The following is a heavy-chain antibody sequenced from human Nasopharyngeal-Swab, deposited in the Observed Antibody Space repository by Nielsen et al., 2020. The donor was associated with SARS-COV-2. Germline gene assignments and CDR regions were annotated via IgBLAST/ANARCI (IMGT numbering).Heavy chain of an antibody. J-gene: IGHJ5*02. V-gene: IGHV3-11*04. CDR2: MSNDSYVI. CDR1: GFIFSDQY. D-gene: IGHD1-26*01. Sequence: GESLKISCAASGFIFSDQYMSWMRQAPGKGLEWLSYMSNDSYVIKYADSVKGRFTVSRDNAKNSLYLQMNSLTPEDTAMYYCAREAGWGGKYGSNWFDPWGQGTLVTVSS. CDR3: AREAGWGGKYGSNWFDP.